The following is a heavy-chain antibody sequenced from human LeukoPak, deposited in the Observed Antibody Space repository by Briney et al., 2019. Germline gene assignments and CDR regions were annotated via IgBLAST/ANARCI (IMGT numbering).Heavy chain of an antibody. CDR2: TYSDGST. J-gene: IGHJ3*02. D-gene: IGHD3-16*01. V-gene: IGHV3-53*01. CDR1: GLTVSSYY. CDR3: ARGENGIGAAFHI. Sequence: GWALRLSCAASGLTVSSYYMSWVGQAPGRGRDWVSLTYSDGSTYYADSVKGRFTISRDNSENSLYLQMNTLRAEDTAVYYCARGENGIGAAFHIWGQGTMVTVSS.